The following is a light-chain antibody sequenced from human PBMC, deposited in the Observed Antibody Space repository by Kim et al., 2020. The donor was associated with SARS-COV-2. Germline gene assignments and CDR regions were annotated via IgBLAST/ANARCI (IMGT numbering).Light chain of an antibody. CDR2: EVS. CDR3: SSYAGSNRGV. Sequence: QSALTQPPSASGSPGQSVTISCTGTSSDVGGYNYVSWYQQHPGKAPKLMIYEVSKRPSGVPDSFSGSKSGNTASLTVSGLQAEDEADYYCSSYAGSNRGVFGGGTQLTV. J-gene: IGLJ3*02. CDR1: SSDVGGYNY. V-gene: IGLV2-8*01.